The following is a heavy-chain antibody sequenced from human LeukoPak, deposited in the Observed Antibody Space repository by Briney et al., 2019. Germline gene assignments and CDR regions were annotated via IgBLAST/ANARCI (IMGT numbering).Heavy chain of an antibody. D-gene: IGHD1-14*01. Sequence: GGSLRLSCAASGFTVSYHYMSWVRQAPGKGLEWVSVIYGGGNTYYADSVKGRFTISRDNSKNTLYLQMNSLRAEDTAVYYCARGTPGTNHAFDIWGQGTMVTVSS. CDR3: ARGTPGTNHAFDI. V-gene: IGHV3-53*01. CDR1: GFTVSYHY. J-gene: IGHJ3*02. CDR2: IYGGGNT.